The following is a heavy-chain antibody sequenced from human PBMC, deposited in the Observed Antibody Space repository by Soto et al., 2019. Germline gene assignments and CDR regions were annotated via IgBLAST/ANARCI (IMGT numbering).Heavy chain of an antibody. J-gene: IGHJ6*02. CDR3: ARDNILGILYGGMDV. Sequence: SETLSLTCTVSGGSISSGDYYWSWIRQPPGKGLEWIGYIYYSGSTYYNPSLKSRVTISVDTSRNQFSLKLSSVTAADTAVYYCARDNILGILYGGMDVWGQGTTVNVS. V-gene: IGHV4-30-4*01. D-gene: IGHD3-3*01. CDR1: GGSISSGDYY. CDR2: IYYSGST.